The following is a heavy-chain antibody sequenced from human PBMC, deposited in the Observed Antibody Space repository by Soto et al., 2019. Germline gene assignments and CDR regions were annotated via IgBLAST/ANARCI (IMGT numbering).Heavy chain of an antibody. CDR2: ISVKSGNT. CDR1: GYTFVSHA. J-gene: IGHJ6*02. Sequence: SVKVSCKASGYTFVSHAISWVRQAPGQGLEWMGWISVKSGNTQYAQNVRGRVTMTTDTSTSTAYMEMRSLGSDDTAVYYCARVSSSIVVVPDYGMDVWGQGTTVTVAS. CDR3: ARVSSSIVVVPDYGMDV. D-gene: IGHD2-2*01. V-gene: IGHV1-18*04.